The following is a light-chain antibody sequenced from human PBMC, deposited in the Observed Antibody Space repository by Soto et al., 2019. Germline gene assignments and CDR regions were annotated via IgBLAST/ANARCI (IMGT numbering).Light chain of an antibody. CDR2: DVS. J-gene: IGLJ2*01. CDR3: RSYTSSSTLVV. CDR1: SSDVGGYNY. Sequence: QSVLTQPASVSGSPGQSITISCTGTSSDVGGYNYVSWYQQHPGKAPKLMIYDVSNRPSGVSDRFSGSKSGNTASLTISGLQAEDEADYYCRSYTSSSTLVVFGGVTKVTVL. V-gene: IGLV2-14*01.